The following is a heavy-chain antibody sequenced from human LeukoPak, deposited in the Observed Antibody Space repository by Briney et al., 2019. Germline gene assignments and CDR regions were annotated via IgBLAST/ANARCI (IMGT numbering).Heavy chain of an antibody. CDR3: ARSNLDTSGYYFDY. CDR1: GFTFDDYA. V-gene: IGHV3-9*01. Sequence: GGSLRLSCAASGFTFDDYAMHWVRHAPGKGLEWVSSISWNSGSIDYADSVRGRFTISRDNARNSLYLQMTSLRAEDTALYFCARSNLDTSGYYFDYWGQGALVTVSS. J-gene: IGHJ4*01. CDR2: ISWNSGSI. D-gene: IGHD3-22*01.